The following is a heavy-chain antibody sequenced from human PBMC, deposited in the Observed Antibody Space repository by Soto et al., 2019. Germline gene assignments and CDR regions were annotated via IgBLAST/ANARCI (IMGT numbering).Heavy chain of an antibody. V-gene: IGHV3-30-3*01. CDR2: ISYDGSNK. J-gene: IGHJ4*02. D-gene: IGHD3-22*01. Sequence: GGSLRLSCAASGFTFSSYAMHWVRQAPGKGLEWVAVISYDGSNKYYADSVEGRFTISRDNSKNTLYLQMNSLRAEDTAVYYCARAFIGTYYYDSSGYPDYWGQGTLVTVSS. CDR3: ARAFIGTYYYDSSGYPDY. CDR1: GFTFSSYA.